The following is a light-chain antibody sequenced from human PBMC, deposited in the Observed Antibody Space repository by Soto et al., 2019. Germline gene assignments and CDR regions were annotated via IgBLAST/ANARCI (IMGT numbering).Light chain of an antibody. Sequence: QSVLTQPPSVSGAPGQRVTISCTGSSSNFGTGFDVHWYQQLPGTAPRLLLYGNNNRPSGVPDRFSGSKSATSASLAITGRQAEEEADYYCQSYENSLSAHAFETGTKVTVL. V-gene: IGLV1-40*01. CDR1: SSNFGTGFD. CDR2: GNN. J-gene: IGLJ1*01. CDR3: QSYENSLSAHA.